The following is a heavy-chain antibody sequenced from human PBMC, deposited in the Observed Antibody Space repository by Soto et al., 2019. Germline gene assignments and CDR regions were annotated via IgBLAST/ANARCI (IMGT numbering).Heavy chain of an antibody. D-gene: IGHD2-15*01. Sequence: QVQLVQSGAEVRKPGASVRVSCKASGYTFDAFDIHWVRQATGQGLELMGWMNPYTGETAYTQTFRGRVSMTRHTSVRTAYMELTSLTSEDSAIYFCVRQAGGASTPGDDYWGQGTLVTVSS. CDR2: MNPYTGET. V-gene: IGHV1-8*01. CDR3: VRQAGGASTPGDDY. J-gene: IGHJ4*02. CDR1: GYTFDAFD.